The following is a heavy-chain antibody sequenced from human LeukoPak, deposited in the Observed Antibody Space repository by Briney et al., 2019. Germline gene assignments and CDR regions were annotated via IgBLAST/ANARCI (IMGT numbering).Heavy chain of an antibody. CDR2: ISTSGSTI. Sequence: GGSLRLSCAASGFTFSSYAMHWVRQAPGKGLEWVSYISTSGSTIYYADSVKGRFTISRDNAKNSLYLQMNSLRAEDTAVYYCARRGSYPDYWGQGTLVTVSS. CDR3: ARRGSYPDY. J-gene: IGHJ4*02. V-gene: IGHV3-48*03. CDR1: GFTFSSYA. D-gene: IGHD1-26*01.